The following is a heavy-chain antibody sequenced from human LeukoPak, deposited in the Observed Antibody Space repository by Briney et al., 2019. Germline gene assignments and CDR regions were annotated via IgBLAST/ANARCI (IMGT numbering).Heavy chain of an antibody. V-gene: IGHV3-33*06. Sequence: GGSLRLSCAASGFTFSDYGIHWVRQAPGKGLEWVAVIWYDGTNKYYGDSVKGRFTISRDNSKNTLYLQMNSLRAEDTAVYYCAKDRGSYSTTADSWGQGTLVTVSS. D-gene: IGHD1-26*01. CDR1: GFTFSDYG. CDR2: IWYDGTNK. CDR3: AKDRGSYSTTADS. J-gene: IGHJ5*01.